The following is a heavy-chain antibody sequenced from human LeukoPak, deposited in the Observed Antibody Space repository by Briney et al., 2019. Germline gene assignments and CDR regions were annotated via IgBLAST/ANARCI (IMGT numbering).Heavy chain of an antibody. CDR1: GFTFSSYS. D-gene: IGHD6-19*01. Sequence: PGGSLRLSCAASGFTFSSYSMNWVRQAPGKGLEWVSSISSSSSYIYYADSVKGRFTISRDNAKNSLYLQMNSLRAEDTAVYYCARDDGITVGYDYWGQGTLVTVSS. V-gene: IGHV3-21*01. CDR3: ARDDGITVGYDY. J-gene: IGHJ4*02. CDR2: ISSSSSYI.